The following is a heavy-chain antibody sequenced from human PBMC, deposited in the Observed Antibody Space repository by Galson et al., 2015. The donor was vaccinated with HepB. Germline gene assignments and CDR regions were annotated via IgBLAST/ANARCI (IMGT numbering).Heavy chain of an antibody. CDR2: VHGNGDI. V-gene: IGHV3-53*01. Sequence: SLRLSCAASGFSVNDNNMCWVHQAPGKGLEWVSVVHGNGDIYYADSVKGRFSTSRDIRMNTLSLHMKSLRAEDTAMYYCASFGGSYIGSWGQGTLVTVSS. D-gene: IGHD3-16*01. CDR1: GFSVNDNN. J-gene: IGHJ4*02. CDR3: ASFGGSYIGS.